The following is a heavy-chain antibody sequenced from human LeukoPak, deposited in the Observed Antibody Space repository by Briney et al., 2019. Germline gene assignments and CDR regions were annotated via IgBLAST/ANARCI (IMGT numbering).Heavy chain of an antibody. CDR1: GFTFSSYA. D-gene: IGHD4-17*01. V-gene: IGHV3-23*01. CDR3: ARVAPFRFTVTPNWFDP. J-gene: IGHJ5*02. CDR2: ISGSGGST. Sequence: GGSLRLSCAASGFTFSSYAMSWVRQAPGKGLEWVSAISGSGGSTYYADSVKGRFTISRDNSKNTLYLQMNSLRAEDTAVYYCARVAPFRFTVTPNWFDPWGQGTLVTVSS.